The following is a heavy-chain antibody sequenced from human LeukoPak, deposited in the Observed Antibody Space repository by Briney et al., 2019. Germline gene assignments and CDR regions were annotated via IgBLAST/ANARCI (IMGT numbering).Heavy chain of an antibody. J-gene: IGHJ5*02. CDR2: IYSGGST. CDR1: GFTFSSNY. CDR3: ASEAIWFGELDWFDP. V-gene: IGHV3-66*02. D-gene: IGHD3-10*01. Sequence: PGGSLRLSCAASGFTFSSNYMSWVRQAPGKGLEWVSVIYSGGSTYYADSVTGRFTISRDNSKNTLYLQMNSLRAEDTAVYYCASEAIWFGELDWFDPWGQGTLVTVSS.